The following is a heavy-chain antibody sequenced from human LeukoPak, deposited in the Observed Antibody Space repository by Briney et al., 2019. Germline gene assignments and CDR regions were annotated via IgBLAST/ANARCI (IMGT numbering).Heavy chain of an antibody. CDR1: GGSISSGGYY. D-gene: IGHD3-22*01. J-gene: IGHJ4*02. CDR2: IYYSGST. V-gene: IGHV4-31*03. Sequence: SQTLSLTCTVSGGSISSGGYYWSWIRQHPGKGLEWIGYIYYSGSTYYNPSLKSRVTISVDTSKNQFSLKLSSVTAADTAVCYCARGHYYDSSGYPYYFDYWGQGTLVTVSS. CDR3: ARGHYYDSSGYPYYFDY.